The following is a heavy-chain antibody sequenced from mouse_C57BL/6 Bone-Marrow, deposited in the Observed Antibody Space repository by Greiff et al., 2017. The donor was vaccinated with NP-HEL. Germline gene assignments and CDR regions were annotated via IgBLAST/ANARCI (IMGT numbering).Heavy chain of an antibody. CDR2: IDPGDGET. Sequence: EVQLQQSGAELVKPGASVKLSCTASGFNINDYSMHWVKQRTEQGLEWIGRIDPGDGETKYAPKFQGTATITADTSSNAAYLQLSSLTSEDTAVYNCAGEAYWFADWGQETLITVAA. D-gene: IGHD6-5*01. CDR1: GFNINDYS. V-gene: IGHV14-2*01. CDR3: AGEAYWFAD. J-gene: IGHJ3*01.